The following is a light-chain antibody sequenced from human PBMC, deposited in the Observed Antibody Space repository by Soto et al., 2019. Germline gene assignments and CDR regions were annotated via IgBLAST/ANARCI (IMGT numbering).Light chain of an antibody. CDR2: GAS. Sequence: TVVTQSPSTLSVSPGERATMSCTASQAISYNVAWYQHFPGQAPRLLIHGASTRANGVPARFSGSGSGTEFTLTITSVQSEDFATYYCQQYNDWPPIYSFGRGTTLEI. J-gene: IGKJ2*03. V-gene: IGKV3-15*01. CDR3: QQYNDWPPIYS. CDR1: QAISYN.